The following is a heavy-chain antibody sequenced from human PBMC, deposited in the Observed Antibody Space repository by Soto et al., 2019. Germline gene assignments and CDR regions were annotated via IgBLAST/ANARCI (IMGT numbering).Heavy chain of an antibody. CDR1: GFSLSTSGVG. J-gene: IGHJ4*02. V-gene: IGHV2-5*02. CDR2: IYWDDDK. CDR3: AHRRKYYDILTGYYSQYYFDY. Sequence: QITLKESGPTLVKPTQTLTLTCTFSGFSLSTSGVGVGWIRQPPGKALEWLALIYWDDDKRYSPSLKSRLTITKDTSKXXVXLXXTNMDPVDTATYYCAHRRKYYDILTGYYSQYYFDYWGQGTLVTVSS. D-gene: IGHD3-9*01.